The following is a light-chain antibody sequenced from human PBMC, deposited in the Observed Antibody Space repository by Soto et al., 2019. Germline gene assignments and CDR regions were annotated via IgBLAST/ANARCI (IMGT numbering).Light chain of an antibody. Sequence: DIQMTQSPSSLSASVGDRVTITCRARHDINIYLAWYQQKPGKVPKLLISAASALQSGVPSRFSGSGSGTDFTLTIHSLQPEDVATYYCQKYHSAPVTFGGGTKVEIK. CDR3: QKYHSAPVT. CDR2: AAS. J-gene: IGKJ4*01. CDR1: HDINIY. V-gene: IGKV1-27*01.